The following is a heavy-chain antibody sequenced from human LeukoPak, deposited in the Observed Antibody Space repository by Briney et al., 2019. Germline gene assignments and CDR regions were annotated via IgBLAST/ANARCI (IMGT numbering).Heavy chain of an antibody. CDR1: GFTVSSNY. J-gene: IGHJ6*02. CDR2: IYSGGST. D-gene: IGHD6-19*01. V-gene: IGHV3-53*04. CDR3: AREGYSSGWYRDYYYGMDV. Sequence: GGSLRVSCAASGFTVSSNYMSWVRQAPGKGLEWVSVIYSGGSTYYADSVKGRFTISRHNSKNTLYLQMNSLRAEDTAVYYCAREGYSSGWYRDYYYGMDVWGQGTTVTVSS.